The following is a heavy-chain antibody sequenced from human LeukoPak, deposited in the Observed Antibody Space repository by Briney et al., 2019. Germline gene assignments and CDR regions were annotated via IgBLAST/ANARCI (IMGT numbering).Heavy chain of an antibody. CDR3: ARDRGSSGYHFDY. CDR1: GFTFGDYS. D-gene: IGHD3-22*01. J-gene: IGHJ4*02. Sequence: GGSLRLSCAASGFTFGDYSMNWVRQAPGNELEWVSYISTTSSSTIYYADSVKGRFTISRDNAKNSLYLQMNSLRAEDTAVYYCARDRGSSGYHFDYWGQGTLVTVSS. CDR2: ISTTSSSTI. V-gene: IGHV3-48*01.